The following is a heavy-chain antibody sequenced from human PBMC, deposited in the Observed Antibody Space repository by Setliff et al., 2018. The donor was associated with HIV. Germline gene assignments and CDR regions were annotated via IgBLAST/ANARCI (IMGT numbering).Heavy chain of an antibody. J-gene: IGHJ4*02. D-gene: IGHD3-16*01. CDR2: IYKNGDT. V-gene: IGHV4-31*03. CDR3: ARGGRKDLTDN. CDR1: GDSVTSGGYF. Sequence: SETLSLTCTVSGDSVTSGGYFWIWIRQHPGQGLEWMGYIYKNGDTYYNLSLKSRMTISLDMSKNQFFLKLNSVTAADTAVYYCARGGRKDLTDNWGQGTLVTVSS.